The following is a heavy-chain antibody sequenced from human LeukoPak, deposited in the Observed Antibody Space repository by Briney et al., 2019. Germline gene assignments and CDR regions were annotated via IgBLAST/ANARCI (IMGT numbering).Heavy chain of an antibody. D-gene: IGHD3-22*01. CDR1: GFPFSSYA. CDR2: ISGSGGST. CDR3: AKDYYDSSGTLFDY. V-gene: IGHV3-23*01. Sequence: GGPLRLSCAASGFPFSSYAMSWVRQATGKGLEWVSDISGSGGSTYYADSVKGRFTISRDNYKNTLYLQMNSLRAEDTAVYYCAKDYYDSSGTLFDYWGQGTLVTVSS. J-gene: IGHJ4*02.